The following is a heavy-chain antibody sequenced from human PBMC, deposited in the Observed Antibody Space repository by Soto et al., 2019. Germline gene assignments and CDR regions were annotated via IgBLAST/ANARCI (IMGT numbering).Heavy chain of an antibody. CDR3: ARAPDYGDYYYYYGMDV. CDR2: IRAYSGDT. V-gene: IGHV1-18*01. J-gene: IGHJ6*02. Sequence: GASVKVSCKASGYTFTSYGISWVRQAPGQGLEWMGWIRAYSGDTNYAQKLQGWVTMTTDTSMSTAYMELSRLRSDDTAVYYCARAPDYGDYYYYYGMDVWGQGTTVTVSS. CDR1: GYTFTSYG. D-gene: IGHD4-17*01.